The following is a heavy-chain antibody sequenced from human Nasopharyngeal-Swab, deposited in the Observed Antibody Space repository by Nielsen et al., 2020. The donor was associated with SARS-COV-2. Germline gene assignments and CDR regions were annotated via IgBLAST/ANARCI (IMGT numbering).Heavy chain of an antibody. D-gene: IGHD5-18*01. Sequence: ASVKVSCKASGYTFTSYDINWVRQATGQGLEWMGWMNPNSGNTGYAQKFQDRVTMTRNTSISTAYMELSSLRSEDTAVYYCARAEKYSLGIFDLWGRGTLVTVSS. CDR3: ARAEKYSLGIFDL. J-gene: IGHJ2*01. V-gene: IGHV1-8*01. CDR1: GYTFTSYD. CDR2: MNPNSGNT.